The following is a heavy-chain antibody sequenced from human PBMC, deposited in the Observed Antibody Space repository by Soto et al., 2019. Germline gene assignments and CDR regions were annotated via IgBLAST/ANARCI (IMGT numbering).Heavy chain of an antibody. CDR1: GGFISSSSYY. CDR2: IYYSGST. J-gene: IGHJ6*02. CDR3: ARHPPVYSSSSDDGMDV. D-gene: IGHD6-6*01. V-gene: IGHV4-39*01. Sequence: QLQLQESGPGLVKPSETLSLTCTVSGGFISSSSYYWGWIRQPPGKGLEWIGSIYYSGSTYYNPSLKSRVTISVDTSKNQFSLKLSSVTAADTAVYYCARHPPVYSSSSDDGMDVWGQGTTVTVSS.